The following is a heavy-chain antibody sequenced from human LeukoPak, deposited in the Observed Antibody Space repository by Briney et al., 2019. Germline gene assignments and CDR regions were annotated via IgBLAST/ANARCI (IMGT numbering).Heavy chain of an antibody. J-gene: IGHJ4*02. D-gene: IGHD3-22*01. V-gene: IGHV3-23*01. CDR1: GFTFSSYG. CDR2: ISGSGGST. Sequence: GGSLRLSCAASGFTFSSYGMSWVRQAPGKGLEWVSAISGSGGSTYYADSVKGRFTISRDNSKNTLYLQMNSLRAEDTAVYYCAKDSGDYDSSGFLFDYWGQGTLVTVSS. CDR3: AKDSGDYDSSGFLFDY.